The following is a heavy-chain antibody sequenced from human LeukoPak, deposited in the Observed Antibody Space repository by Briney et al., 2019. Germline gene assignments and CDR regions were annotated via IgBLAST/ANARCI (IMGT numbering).Heavy chain of an antibody. Sequence: SETLSLTCTVSGGSISSSSYYWGWIRQPPGKGLEWIGSIYYSGSTYYNPSLKSRVTISVDTSKNQFSLKLSSVTAADTAVYYCARYGSGWYEGYFNYWGQGTLVTVSS. J-gene: IGHJ4*02. D-gene: IGHD6-19*01. CDR2: IYYSGST. V-gene: IGHV4-39*01. CDR1: GGSISSSSYY. CDR3: ARYGSGWYEGYFNY.